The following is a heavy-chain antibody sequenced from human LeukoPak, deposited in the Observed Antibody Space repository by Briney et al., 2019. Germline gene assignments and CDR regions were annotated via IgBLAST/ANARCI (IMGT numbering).Heavy chain of an antibody. V-gene: IGHV3-7*01. CDR3: ARLWGDATIFDL. CDR2: INRDGSVK. J-gene: IGHJ4*02. CDR1: GFTFGSQT. Sequence: PGGSLRLSCAASGFTFGSQTMSWVRQAPGKGLEWVANINRDGSVKYYVDSVMGRFTVSRDNAKDSLYLQTNSLRVEDTAVYYCARLWGDATIFDLWGQGTLVTVSS. D-gene: IGHD5-12*01.